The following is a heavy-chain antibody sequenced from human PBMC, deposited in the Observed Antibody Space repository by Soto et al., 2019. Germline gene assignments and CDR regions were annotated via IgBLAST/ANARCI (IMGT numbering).Heavy chain of an antibody. J-gene: IGHJ5*02. CDR1: GYTLTELS. Sequence: GASVKVSCKVSGYTLTELSMHWVRQAPGKGLEWMGGFDPEDDETIYAQKFQGRVTMTEDTSTDTAYMELSSLRSEDTAVYYCATSIAVAGGGNWFDPWGQGTLVTVSS. D-gene: IGHD6-19*01. CDR2: FDPEDDET. V-gene: IGHV1-24*01. CDR3: ATSIAVAGGGNWFDP.